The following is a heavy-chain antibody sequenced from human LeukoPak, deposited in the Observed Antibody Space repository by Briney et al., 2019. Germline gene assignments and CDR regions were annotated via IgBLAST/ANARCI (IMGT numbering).Heavy chain of an antibody. Sequence: ASVKVSCKASGFDFRDYFIHWVRQAPGEGLEWMGSINPDTEDSKIAQQFQGRVTMTRDTSISTAYMELSRLRSDGTAVYYCARDHPYYYDSSGYYDYWGQGTLVTVSS. CDR3: ARDHPYYYDSSGYYDY. D-gene: IGHD3-22*01. V-gene: IGHV1-2*02. CDR2: INPDTEDS. CDR1: GFDFRDYF. J-gene: IGHJ4*02.